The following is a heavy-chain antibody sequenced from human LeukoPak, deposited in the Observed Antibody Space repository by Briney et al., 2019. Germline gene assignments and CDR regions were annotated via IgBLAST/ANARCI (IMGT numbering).Heavy chain of an antibody. CDR1: GGTFSSYA. CDR3: SRGDYGILAGYLNQDYFDY. D-gene: IGHD3-9*01. Sequence: SVKVSCTASGGTFSSYAISWVRQAPGQGLEWVGGIIPIFGTANYAQKFQGRVTITADKSTSTAYMELRSLRSEDTAVYYCSRGDYGILAGYLNQDYFDYWGQGTLVTVSS. J-gene: IGHJ4*02. V-gene: IGHV1-69*06. CDR2: IIPIFGTA.